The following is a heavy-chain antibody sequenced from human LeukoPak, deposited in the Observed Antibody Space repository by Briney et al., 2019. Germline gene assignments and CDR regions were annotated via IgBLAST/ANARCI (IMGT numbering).Heavy chain of an antibody. Sequence: PGGSLRLSCAASGFIFEGYTMHWVRQVPGKTLEWVSLVNWHGTTYYADSLKGRFTISRDNSKNSLYLQMDSLRTEDTAFYYCAKDLTYESSGSVIDNWGLGTLVTVSS. CDR3: AKDLTYESSGSVIDN. V-gene: IGHV3-43*01. CDR1: GFIFEGYT. CDR2: VNWHGTT. D-gene: IGHD3-22*01. J-gene: IGHJ4*02.